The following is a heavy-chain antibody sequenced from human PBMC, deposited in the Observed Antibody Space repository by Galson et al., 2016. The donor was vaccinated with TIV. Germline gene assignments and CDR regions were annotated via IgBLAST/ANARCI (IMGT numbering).Heavy chain of an antibody. CDR1: GGSFSTHT. Sequence: CKASGGSFSTHTFNWVRQAPGQGLEWMGGIVPLFRTTNYAQKFQGRVTFTADESSSTAYMEVSRLTSDDTTVYYCAKDRNTALDTYYYYYGMDVWGQGTTVIVSS. CDR3: AKDRNTALDTYYYYYGMDV. CDR2: IVPLFRTT. J-gene: IGHJ6*02. V-gene: IGHV1-69*01. D-gene: IGHD5-18*01.